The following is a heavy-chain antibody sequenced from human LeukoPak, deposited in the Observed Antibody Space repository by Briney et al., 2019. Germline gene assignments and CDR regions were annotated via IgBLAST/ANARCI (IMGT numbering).Heavy chain of an antibody. V-gene: IGHV3-7*01. D-gene: IGHD2-8*01. J-gene: IGHJ3*02. CDR1: GFTFSSYW. CDR2: IKPDGYDK. CDR3: ARAGVYPAFDI. Sequence: GSLRLSCAASGFTFSSYWMGWVRQAPGKGLEWVANIKPDGYDKYYVDSLKGRFTISRDNAKNSLYLQMNSLRAEDTAVYYCARAGVYPAFDIWGQGTMVTVSS.